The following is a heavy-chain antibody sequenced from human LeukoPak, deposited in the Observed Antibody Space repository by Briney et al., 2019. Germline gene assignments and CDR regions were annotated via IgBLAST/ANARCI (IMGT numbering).Heavy chain of an antibody. D-gene: IGHD1-1*01. Sequence: SDTVSLTCTVSGDSISSNHYYWGWIRRPPGKGLERIGSIYYSDTTFYNPALSSRVTVSPDMSKTPLSLRLSSVSAAETAVYYCARRTTDCGAFYDYWGQGTLVTVSS. V-gene: IGHV4-39*01. CDR2: IYYSDTT. J-gene: IGHJ4*02. CDR3: ARRTTDCGAFYDY. CDR1: GDSISSNHYY.